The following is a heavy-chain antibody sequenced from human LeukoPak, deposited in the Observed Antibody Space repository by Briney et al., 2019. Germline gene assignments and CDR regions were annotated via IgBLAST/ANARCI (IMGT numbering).Heavy chain of an antibody. CDR3: ARDSRSCTGGNCYPNCFDP. CDR2: IKQDGSEK. Sequence: GGSLRLSCAASGFTFSSYWMSWVRQAPGKGLEWVANIKQDGSEKYYVDSGKGRFTISRDNAKNTLYMQMNSVRVEDTAVYYCARDSRSCTGGNCYPNCFDPWGQGTLVTVSS. D-gene: IGHD2-21*02. CDR1: GFTFSSYW. V-gene: IGHV3-7*01. J-gene: IGHJ5*02.